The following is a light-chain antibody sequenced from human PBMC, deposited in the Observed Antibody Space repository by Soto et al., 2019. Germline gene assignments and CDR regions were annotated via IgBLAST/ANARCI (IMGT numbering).Light chain of an antibody. CDR2: GAS. V-gene: IGKV3-15*01. CDR3: QQYNNWPHT. Sequence: EIVMTQSPATLSVSPGERAALSCRASQSVSSNLAWYQQKPGQAPRLLIYGASTRATDIPARFSGSGSGTEFTLTISSLQSEDFAEYHCQQYNNWPHTFGQGAKV. J-gene: IGKJ1*01. CDR1: QSVSSN.